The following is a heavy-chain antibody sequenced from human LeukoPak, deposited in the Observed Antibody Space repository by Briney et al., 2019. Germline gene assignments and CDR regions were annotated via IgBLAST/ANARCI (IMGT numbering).Heavy chain of an antibody. V-gene: IGHV4-61*02. CDR1: GGSISSGSYY. J-gene: IGHJ4*02. CDR2: IYSSGIT. Sequence: SQTLSLTCTVSGGSISSGSYYWSWIRQPAGKGLEWIGRIYSSGITNYNPSLRSRVTMSVDTSKNQFSLNLSSVTAADTAVYYCARANYGSFDYWGQGSLVTVSS. CDR3: ARANYGSFDY. D-gene: IGHD3-10*01.